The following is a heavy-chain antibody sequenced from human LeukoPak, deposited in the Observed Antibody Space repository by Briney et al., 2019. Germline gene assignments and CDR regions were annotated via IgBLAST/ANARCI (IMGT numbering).Heavy chain of an antibody. V-gene: IGHV3-49*03. CDR2: IRSKAYGGTT. D-gene: IGHD3-22*01. Sequence: GGSLRLSCTASGFTFGDYAMSWFRQAPGKGLEWVGFIRSKAYGGTTEYAASVKGRFTISRDDSKSIACLQMNSLKTEDTAVYYCTLYDSSGYSDYWGQGTLVTVSS. J-gene: IGHJ4*02. CDR3: TLYDSSGYSDY. CDR1: GFTFGDYA.